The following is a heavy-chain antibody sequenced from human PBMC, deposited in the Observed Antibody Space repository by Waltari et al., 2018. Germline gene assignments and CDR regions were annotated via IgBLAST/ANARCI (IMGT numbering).Heavy chain of an antibody. V-gene: IGHV3-74*02. J-gene: IGHJ4*01. CDR1: GFTFNNFW. D-gene: IGHD3-22*01. CDR2: IKKDGGGP. Sequence: EVQLVESGGGLVQPGGSLRLSCAASGFTFNNFWMHWVRQDAGKGLMWDSRIKKDGGGPTDAKSVKGRFTISRDNTKNTMYLQMNRLRPEDTSVYYCVRVYYYGRLDYGGQGTLVTASS. CDR3: VRVYYYGRLDY.